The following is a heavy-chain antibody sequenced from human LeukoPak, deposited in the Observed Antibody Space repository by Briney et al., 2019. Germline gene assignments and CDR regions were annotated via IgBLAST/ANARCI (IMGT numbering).Heavy chain of an antibody. J-gene: IGHJ4*02. CDR2: INPNSGGT. CDR1: GYTFTGYY. Sequence: ASVKVSCKASGYTFTGYYMHWVRQAPGQGLEWMGWINPNSGGTNYAQKFQGRVTMTRDTSISTAYMELSRLRSDDTAVYYCARAYCSGGSCYPALYYFDYWGQGTLVTVSS. CDR3: ARAYCSGGSCYPALYYFDY. V-gene: IGHV1-2*02. D-gene: IGHD2-15*01.